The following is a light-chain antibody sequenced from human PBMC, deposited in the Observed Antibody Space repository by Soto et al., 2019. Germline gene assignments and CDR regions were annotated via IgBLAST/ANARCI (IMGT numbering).Light chain of an antibody. CDR2: DVS. Sequence: QSVLTQPASVSGSPGQSITISCTGPSSDVGGYNYVSWYQQHPGKAPKLMLYDVSNRPSGVSNRFSGSKSGNTASLTISGLQAEDEADYYCSSYTSSSTLLYVFGTGTKLTVL. J-gene: IGLJ1*01. V-gene: IGLV2-14*01. CDR3: SSYTSSSTLLYV. CDR1: SSDVGGYNY.